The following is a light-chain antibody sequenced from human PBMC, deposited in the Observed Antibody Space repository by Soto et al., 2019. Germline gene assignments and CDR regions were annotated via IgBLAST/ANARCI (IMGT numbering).Light chain of an antibody. CDR2: EAS. CDR3: QQYNGNPYT. Sequence: QMTQSPSTLSASVGDRVTITCRSSQTVTDLVAWYQVKPGAAPKLLIYEASALESGVPSRFSGSGSGTEFALTISSLQPDDFVTYFCQQYNGNPYTFGPGTKIEVK. CDR1: QTVTDL. J-gene: IGKJ2*01. V-gene: IGKV1-5*03.